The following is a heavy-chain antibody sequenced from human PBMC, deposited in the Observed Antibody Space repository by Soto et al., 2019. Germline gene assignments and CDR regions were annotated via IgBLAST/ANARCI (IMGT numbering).Heavy chain of an antibody. V-gene: IGHV3-33*01. Sequence: GGSLRLSCAASRFNFSDYGMHWVRQAPGKGLEWVAAIWYDGANEYYADSVKGRFTISRDNSKNTLYLQMNSLRAEDTAVYYCAREVLRFLEGGALDIWGQGTVVTVSS. CDR3: AREVLRFLEGGALDI. CDR1: RFNFSDYG. J-gene: IGHJ3*02. CDR2: IWYDGANE. D-gene: IGHD3-3*01.